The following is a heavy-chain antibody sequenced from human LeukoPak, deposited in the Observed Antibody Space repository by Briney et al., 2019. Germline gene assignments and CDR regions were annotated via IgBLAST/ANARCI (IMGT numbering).Heavy chain of an antibody. CDR2: ISSSGSTI. D-gene: IGHD3-9*01. V-gene: IGHV3-48*03. CDR3: AKWGDYDILTGYYVSDF. CDR1: GFTFSSYE. J-gene: IGHJ4*02. Sequence: GGSLRLSCAASGFTFSSYEMNWVRQAPGKGLEWVSYISSSGSTIYYADSVKGRFTISRDNAKNSLYLQMNSLRAEDTAVYYCAKWGDYDILTGYYVSDFWGQGTLVTVSS.